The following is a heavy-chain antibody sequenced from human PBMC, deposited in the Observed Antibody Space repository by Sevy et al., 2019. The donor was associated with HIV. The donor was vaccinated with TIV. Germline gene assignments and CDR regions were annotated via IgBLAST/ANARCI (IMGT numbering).Heavy chain of an antibody. CDR3: ATHHSTSWSLQYAFDI. J-gene: IGHJ3*02. CDR2: IYNSGST. D-gene: IGHD6-13*01. V-gene: IGHV4-31*03. Sequence: SETLSLACTVSGGSINSGGYSWSWIRQHPGKGLECIGYIYNSGSTYYNPSLKSRVTISMDTSENQFHLTLTSVTAADTAIYYCATHHSTSWSLQYAFDIWVRGTMVTVSS. CDR1: GGSINSGGYS.